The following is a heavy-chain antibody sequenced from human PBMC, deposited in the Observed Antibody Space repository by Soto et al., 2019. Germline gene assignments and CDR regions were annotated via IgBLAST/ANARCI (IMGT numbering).Heavy chain of an antibody. CDR3: ARDIASPGGDYFDS. D-gene: IGHD2-21*01. J-gene: IGHJ4*02. CDR2: ISTGGADM. Sequence: EVQLVESGGGLVKAGGSLRLFCTASGFTFRNYNMNWVRQAPGKGLEWVSSISTGGADMFYADSVKGRFPISRDNAQNSLFMQIDSPRAEDTAVYYCARDIASPGGDYFDSWGQGTLVTVSS. CDR1: GFTFRNYN. V-gene: IGHV3-21*06.